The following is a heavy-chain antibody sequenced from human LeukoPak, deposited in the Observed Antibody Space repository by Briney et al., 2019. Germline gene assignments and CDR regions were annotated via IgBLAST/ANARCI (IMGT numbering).Heavy chain of an antibody. J-gene: IGHJ4*02. Sequence: PGTSPRLSCAASGFSFTTYGMHWVRQAPLKGLEWLAAISYDGRNQNYADSVKGRFTIFRDNSQNTLYLQMNSLRAEDTALYYCVKDRTINGRSSPFDSWGQGTLVTVSS. D-gene: IGHD1-26*01. V-gene: IGHV3-30*18. CDR1: GFSFTTYG. CDR2: ISYDGRNQ. CDR3: VKDRTINGRSSPFDS.